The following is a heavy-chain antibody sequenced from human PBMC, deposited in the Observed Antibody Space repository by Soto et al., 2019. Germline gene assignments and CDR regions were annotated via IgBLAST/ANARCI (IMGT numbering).Heavy chain of an antibody. CDR2: ILGSGGDT. CDR3: AGHGGYSY. J-gene: IGHJ4*02. Sequence: GGSLRLSXAATGFTLRTNGMSWFRQAPGKGLEWVSSILGSGGDTYYADSLKGRFTISRDNSKNTLYLQLNSLGAEDTALYYCAGHGGYSYLGQGTLVTVSS. V-gene: IGHV3-23*01. CDR1: GFTLRTNG. D-gene: IGHD2-15*01.